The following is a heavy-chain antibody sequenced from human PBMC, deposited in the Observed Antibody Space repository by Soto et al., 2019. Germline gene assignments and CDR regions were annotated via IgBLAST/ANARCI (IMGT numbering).Heavy chain of an antibody. CDR3: ARKFPRRRGQQLAGRTGLYFDY. V-gene: IGHV4-34*01. Sequence: SETLSLTCAVYGGSFSGYYWSWIRQPPGKGLEWIGEINHSGSTNYNPSLKSRVTISVDTSKNQFSLKLSSVTAADTAVYYCARKFPRRRGQQLAGRTGLYFDYWGQGTLVTVSS. D-gene: IGHD6-13*01. CDR1: GGSFSGYY. J-gene: IGHJ4*02. CDR2: INHSGST.